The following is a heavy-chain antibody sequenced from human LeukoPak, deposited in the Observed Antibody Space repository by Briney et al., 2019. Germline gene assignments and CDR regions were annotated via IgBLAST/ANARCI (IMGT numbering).Heavy chain of an antibody. CDR2: ISGGGGST. CDR1: GFTFTSYS. Sequence: GGSLRLSCAASGFTFTSYSMSWVRQAPGKGLEWVSTISGGGGSTYYADSVKGRFTISRDNSKNTLYLQVNSLRAEDTAVYYCAKGGKWDVTPFDYWGQGTLVTVSS. CDR3: AKGGKWDVTPFDY. J-gene: IGHJ4*02. D-gene: IGHD1-26*01. V-gene: IGHV3-23*01.